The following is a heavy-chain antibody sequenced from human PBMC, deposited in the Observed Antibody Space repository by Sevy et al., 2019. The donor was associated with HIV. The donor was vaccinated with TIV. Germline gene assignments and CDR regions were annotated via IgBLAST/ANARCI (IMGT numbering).Heavy chain of an antibody. Sequence: GGSLRLSCVVSGFTFSSYALSWVRQAPGKGLEWVSVISGSGDTTYYADSVKGRFTISRDNSKNTVHLQINSLRAEDTAVYYCAKDRRYGDIGLFDYWGQGTLVTVSS. CDR3: AKDRRYGDIGLFDY. J-gene: IGHJ4*02. CDR2: ISGSGDTT. D-gene: IGHD4-17*01. CDR1: GFTFSSYA. V-gene: IGHV3-23*01.